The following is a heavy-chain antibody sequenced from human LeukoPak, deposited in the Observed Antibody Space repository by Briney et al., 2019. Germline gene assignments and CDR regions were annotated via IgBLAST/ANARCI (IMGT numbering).Heavy chain of an antibody. CDR1: GFTFSSYW. Sequence: PGTSLRLSCAASGFTFSSYWMSWVRQAPGKGLEWVANIKQDGSEKYYVDSVKGRFTISRDNAKNSLYLQMNSLRAEDTAVYYCARNNCSSTSCLQTYYYYYYGMDVWGQGTTVTVSS. CDR3: ARNNCSSTSCLQTYYYYYYGMDV. CDR2: IKQDGSEK. D-gene: IGHD2-2*01. J-gene: IGHJ6*02. V-gene: IGHV3-7*01.